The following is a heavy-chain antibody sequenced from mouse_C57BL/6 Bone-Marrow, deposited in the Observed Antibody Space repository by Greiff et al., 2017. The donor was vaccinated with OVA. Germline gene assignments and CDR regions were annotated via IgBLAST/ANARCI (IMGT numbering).Heavy chain of an antibody. Sequence: QVQLKESGPGLVAPSQSLSITCTVSGFSLTSYAISWVRQPPGKGLEWLGVIWTGGGTNYNSALKSKLSISNNNSKSQVFLKMNSLQTDDTARYYCATIRGSKSYAMDYWGQGTSVTVSS. CDR1: GFSLTSYA. CDR3: ATIRGSKSYAMDY. V-gene: IGHV2-9-1*01. J-gene: IGHJ4*01. D-gene: IGHD2-5*01. CDR2: IWTGGGT.